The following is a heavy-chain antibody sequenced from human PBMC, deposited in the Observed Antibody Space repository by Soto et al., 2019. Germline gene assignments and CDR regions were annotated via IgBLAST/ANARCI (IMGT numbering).Heavy chain of an antibody. CDR1: GGTFSSYA. CDR2: IIPIFGTA. D-gene: IGHD2-15*01. V-gene: IGHV1-69*13. J-gene: IGHJ6*02. CDR3: ARVKCRTMVAATLNYYYGRPV. Sequence: SVKVSCEASGGTFSSYAISWVRQAPGQGLEWMGGIIPIFGTANYAQKFQGRVTITADESTSTAYMERSSLRSEDTAVYYCARVKCRTMVAATLNYYYGRPVWGQGTTVTVPS.